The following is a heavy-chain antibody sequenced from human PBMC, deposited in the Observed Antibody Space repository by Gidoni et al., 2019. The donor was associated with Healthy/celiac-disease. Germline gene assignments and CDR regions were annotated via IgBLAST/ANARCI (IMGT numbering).Heavy chain of an antibody. Sequence: EVQLVESGGGLVQPGGSLRLSCAASGFTFSSYWMSWVRQAPGKGLEWVDNIKQDGREKYYVDSVKGRFTISRDNAKNSLYLQMNSLRAEDTAVYYCAREGRYYDFWSGQLYYYGMDVWGQGTTVTVSS. CDR2: IKQDGREK. CDR3: AREGRYYDFWSGQLYYYGMDV. V-gene: IGHV3-7*03. J-gene: IGHJ6*02. CDR1: GFTFSSYW. D-gene: IGHD3-3*01.